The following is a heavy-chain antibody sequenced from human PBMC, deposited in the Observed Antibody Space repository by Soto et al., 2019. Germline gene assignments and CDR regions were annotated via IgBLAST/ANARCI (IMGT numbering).Heavy chain of an antibody. Sequence: SETLSLTCTVSGGSISNYYWSWIRQPPGKGLEWIGYIYYSGSTNYNPSLKSRVTISVDTSKNQFSLKLSSVTAADTAVYYCARETVTTTERHYYYGMDVWGQGTTVTVSS. V-gene: IGHV4-59*01. CDR1: GGSISNYY. D-gene: IGHD4-17*01. J-gene: IGHJ6*02. CDR3: ARETVTTTERHYYYGMDV. CDR2: IYYSGST.